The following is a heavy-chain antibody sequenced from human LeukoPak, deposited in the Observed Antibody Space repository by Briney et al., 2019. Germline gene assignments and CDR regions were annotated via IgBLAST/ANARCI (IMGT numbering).Heavy chain of an antibody. CDR2: VSYDGSNK. D-gene: IGHD3-10*01. J-gene: IGHJ5*02. V-gene: IGHV3-30-3*01. CDR3: ASFGSGSMLGSLRWFDP. CDR1: EFTFSNYA. Sequence: GGSLRLSCAASEFTFSNYALHWVRQAPGKGLEWVAVVSYDGSNKYYADSVKGRFTISRDNSKNTLYLQMNSLRAEDTAVYYCASFGSGSMLGSLRWFDPWGQGTLVTVSS.